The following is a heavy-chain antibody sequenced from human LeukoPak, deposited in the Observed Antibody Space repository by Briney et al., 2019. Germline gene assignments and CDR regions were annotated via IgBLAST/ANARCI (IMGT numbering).Heavy chain of an antibody. CDR1: GGSISSYY. V-gene: IGHV4-59*08. CDR3: VRHDGRGGATMGAFDS. Sequence: SEPLSLTCTVSGGSISSYYWSWIRQPPGKGLEWIGYIYYSGSTNHNPSLDGRVTISLDTSANHFSLQLNSVTAADTAVYYCVRHDGRGGATMGAFDSWGQGSLVTVSS. J-gene: IGHJ5*01. CDR2: IYYSGST. D-gene: IGHD5-12*01.